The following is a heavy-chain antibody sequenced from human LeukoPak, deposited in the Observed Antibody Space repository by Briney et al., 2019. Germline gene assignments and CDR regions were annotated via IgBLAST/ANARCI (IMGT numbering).Heavy chain of an antibody. J-gene: IGHJ5*02. CDR3: AKDRAAPATPYNWFDP. CDR2: ISSSSTYI. Sequence: GGSLRLSCAASGFTFSTYSMNWVRQAPGKGLEWVSSISSSSTYIYYADSVKGRFTISRDNAKNPLYLQMNSLRAEDTAVYYCAKDRAAPATPYNWFDPWGQGTLVTVSS. CDR1: GFTFSTYS. D-gene: IGHD6-13*01. V-gene: IGHV3-21*04.